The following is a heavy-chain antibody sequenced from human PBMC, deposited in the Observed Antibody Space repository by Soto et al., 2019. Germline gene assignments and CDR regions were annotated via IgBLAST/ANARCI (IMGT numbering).Heavy chain of an antibody. D-gene: IGHD4-17*01. CDR2: IYTSGST. V-gene: IGHV4-4*07. Sequence: SETLSLTCTVSGGSISSYYWSWIRQPAGKGLEWIGRIYTSGSTNYNPSLKSRVTMSVDTSKNQFSLKLSSVTAADTAVYYCAREGMTTVASYYFDYWGRGTLVTVSS. J-gene: IGHJ4*02. CDR1: GGSISSYY. CDR3: AREGMTTVASYYFDY.